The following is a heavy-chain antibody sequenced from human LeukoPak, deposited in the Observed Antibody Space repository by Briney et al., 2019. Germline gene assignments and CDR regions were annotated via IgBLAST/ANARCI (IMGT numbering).Heavy chain of an antibody. D-gene: IGHD6-19*01. Sequence: GGSLRLSCAASGFTFSIYAMSWVRQAPGKGLEWVSAISGSGGTAYYADSVKGRFTISRDNSKNTLYLQVNSLRAEDTAVYYCAKDTQWLALPGVANYYFDYWGQGTLVTVSS. CDR3: AKDTQWLALPGVANYYFDY. V-gene: IGHV3-23*01. CDR2: ISGSGGTA. CDR1: GFTFSIYA. J-gene: IGHJ4*02.